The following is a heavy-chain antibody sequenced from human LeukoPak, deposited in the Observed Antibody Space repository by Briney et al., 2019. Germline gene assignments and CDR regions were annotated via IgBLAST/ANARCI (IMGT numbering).Heavy chain of an antibody. CDR1: GDSISTSNSY. V-gene: IGHV4-39*07. CDR3: ARAHDWFDP. Sequence: SETLSLTCTVSGDSISTSNSYWGWIRQPPGKGLEWIGSIYYSGSTNYNPSLKSRVTISVDTSKNQFSLKLSSVTAADTAVYYCARAHDWFDPWGQGTLVTVSS. CDR2: IYYSGST. J-gene: IGHJ5*02.